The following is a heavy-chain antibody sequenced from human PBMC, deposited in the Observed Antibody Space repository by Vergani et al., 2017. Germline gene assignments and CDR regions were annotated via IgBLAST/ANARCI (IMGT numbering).Heavy chain of an antibody. J-gene: IGHJ6*02. Sequence: QLQLQESGPGLVKPSETLSLTCTVSGGSISSSSYYWGWIRQPPGKGLEWIGSIYYSGSTYYNPSLKSRVTISVDTSKNQFSLKLSSVTAADTAVYYCARGSMVRGVIMDYYYYGMDVWGQGTTVTVSS. CDR2: IYYSGST. D-gene: IGHD3-10*01. CDR1: GGSISSSSYY. CDR3: ARGSMVRGVIMDYYYYGMDV. V-gene: IGHV4-39*01.